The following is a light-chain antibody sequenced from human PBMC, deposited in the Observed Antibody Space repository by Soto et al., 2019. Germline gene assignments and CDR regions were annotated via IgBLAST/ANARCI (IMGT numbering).Light chain of an antibody. V-gene: IGKV1-5*01. CDR3: QQYDYWPRT. Sequence: DIQLTQSPYTLSASIGDTVTITCRASLSISGWLAWYQQAPGKAPKLLIFNAVTLQRGVPSRFRGGGSGTEFTLTISSLQSEDFAVYYCQQYDYWPRTFGQGTKVDIK. CDR1: LSISGW. CDR2: NAV. J-gene: IGKJ1*01.